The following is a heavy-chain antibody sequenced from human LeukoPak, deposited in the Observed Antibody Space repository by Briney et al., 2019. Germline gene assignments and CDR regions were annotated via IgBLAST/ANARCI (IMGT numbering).Heavy chain of an antibody. Sequence: PSETLSLTCTVSGYSISSGYYWGWIRQPPGKGLEWIGSIYHSGSTYYNPSLKSRVTISVDTSKNQFSLKLSSVTAADTAMYYCARDRHDFWSGYSSWFDPWGQGTLVTVSS. CDR1: GYSISSGYY. J-gene: IGHJ5*02. CDR2: IYHSGST. V-gene: IGHV4-38-2*02. D-gene: IGHD3-3*01. CDR3: ARDRHDFWSGYSSWFDP.